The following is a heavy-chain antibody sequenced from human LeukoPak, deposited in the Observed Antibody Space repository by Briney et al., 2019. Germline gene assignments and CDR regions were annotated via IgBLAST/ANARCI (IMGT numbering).Heavy chain of an antibody. J-gene: IGHJ4*02. CDR2: T. V-gene: IGHV1-46*01. Sequence: TNYAQKFQGRVTMTRDTSTSTVYMELNSLRSEDTAVYYCARDRRDGYKYDYWGQGTLVTVSS. CDR3: ARDRRDGYKYDY. D-gene: IGHD5-24*01.